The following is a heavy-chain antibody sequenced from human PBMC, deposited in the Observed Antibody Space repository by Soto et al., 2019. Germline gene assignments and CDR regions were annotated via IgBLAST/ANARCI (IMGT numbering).Heavy chain of an antibody. J-gene: IGHJ4*02. V-gene: IGHV3-15*07. CDR1: GFTFSNAW. Sequence: GGSLRLSCAASGFTFSNAWMNWVRQAPGKGLEWIGRIKSKTDGGTTDYNAPVKGKYTITRDGSKNLLFLQMNSLKTEDTAVYYCTTDVLPVAGTQPWGQGT. CDR2: IKSKTDGGTT. CDR3: TTDVLPVAGTQP. D-gene: IGHD6-19*01.